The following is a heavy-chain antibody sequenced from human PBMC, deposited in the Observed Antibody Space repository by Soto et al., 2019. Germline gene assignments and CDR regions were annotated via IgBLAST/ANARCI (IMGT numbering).Heavy chain of an antibody. J-gene: IGHJ5*02. CDR1: GYTFTDYY. D-gene: IGHD3-16*01. Sequence: QVHLVQSGAEVKKPGASVYVSCKASGYTFTDYYVHWVRQAPGQGLEWMGWINPNVGGTNYARKFQGRLTMTRDTSISTVYMQLTRLGPDDTDRYYCARGGREVPRIPYDTWGQGTLVTVSS. CDR3: ARGGREVPRIPYDT. CDR2: INPNVGGT. V-gene: IGHV1-2*02.